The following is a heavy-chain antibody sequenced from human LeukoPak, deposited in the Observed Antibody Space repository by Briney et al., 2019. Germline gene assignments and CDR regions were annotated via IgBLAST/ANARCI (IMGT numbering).Heavy chain of an antibody. CDR3: ARGGRAKYSFEY. CDR1: GFTFSSYA. D-gene: IGHD3-16*01. J-gene: IGHJ4*02. Sequence: GRSLRLSCAASGFTFSSYAMHWVRQAPGKGLGWVAIISYDGSHKQYVDSVKGRYTSSRDNSKNTLYLQTNSLRVGDTTLYYCARGGRAKYSFEYGGEGTRVTVSS. V-gene: IGHV3-30*04. CDR2: ISYDGSHK.